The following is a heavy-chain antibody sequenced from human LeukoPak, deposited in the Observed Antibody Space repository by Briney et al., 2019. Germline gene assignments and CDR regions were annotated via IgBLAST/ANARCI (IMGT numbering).Heavy chain of an antibody. V-gene: IGHV4-61*02. J-gene: IGHJ4*02. CDR3: ARRDYYGSGSYLY. D-gene: IGHD3-10*01. CDR1: GGSISSGSYY. Sequence: PSETLSLTCTVSGGSISSGSYYWSWIRQPAGKGLEWIGRIYTSGSTNYNPSLKSRVTISVDTSKNQFSLKLSSVTAADTAVYYCARRDYYGSGSYLYWGQGTLVTVSS. CDR2: IYTSGST.